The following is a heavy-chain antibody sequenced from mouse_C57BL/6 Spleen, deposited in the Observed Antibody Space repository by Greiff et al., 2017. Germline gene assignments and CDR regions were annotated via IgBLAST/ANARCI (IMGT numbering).Heavy chain of an antibody. J-gene: IGHJ2*01. D-gene: IGHD2-5*01. CDR1: GYTFTEYT. V-gene: IGHV1-62-2*01. CDR3: ARHASYYSNHGDFDY. Sequence: VQLQESGAELVKPGASVKLSCKASGYTFTEYTIHWVKQRSGQGLEWIGWFYPGSGSIKYNEKFKDKATLPADKSSSTVYMELSRLTSEDSAVYFCARHASYYSNHGDFDYWGQGTTLTVSS. CDR2: FYPGSGSI.